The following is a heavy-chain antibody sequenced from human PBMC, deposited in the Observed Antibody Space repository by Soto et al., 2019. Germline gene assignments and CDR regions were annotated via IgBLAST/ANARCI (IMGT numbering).Heavy chain of an antibody. Sequence: EVQLVESGGGLDQPGGSLKLSCAASGFTFSGSAMHWVRQASGKGLEWVGRIRSKANSYATAYAASVKGRFTISRDDSMNTAYLQMNSLKTEDTSVYYCTRYEDRGVVVVAATPWFDPWGQGTLVTVSS. CDR3: TRYEDRGVVVVAATPWFDP. J-gene: IGHJ5*02. V-gene: IGHV3-73*01. D-gene: IGHD2-15*01. CDR1: GFTFSGSA. CDR2: IRSKANSYAT.